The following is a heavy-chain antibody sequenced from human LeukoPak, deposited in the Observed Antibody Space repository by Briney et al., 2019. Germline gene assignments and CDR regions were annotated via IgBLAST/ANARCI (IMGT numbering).Heavy chain of an antibody. CDR1: GGSISSYY. Sequence: SETLSLPCTVSGGSISSYYWSWIRQPPGKGVEWIGYIYYSGSTNYHPPLKGRVTISVDTSKNQFSLKLSSVTAADTAVYDCARGGFGELRYFDYWGQGTLVTVSS. CDR2: IYYSGST. D-gene: IGHD3-10*01. J-gene: IGHJ4*02. V-gene: IGHV4-59*01. CDR3: ARGGFGELRYFDY.